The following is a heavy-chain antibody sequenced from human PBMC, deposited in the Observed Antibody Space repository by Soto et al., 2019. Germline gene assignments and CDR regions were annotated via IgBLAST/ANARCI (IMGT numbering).Heavy chain of an antibody. D-gene: IGHD1-1*01. CDR1: GYTFTGYY. CDR2: INPNRGGT. CDR3: ARGGERRPSDAFDI. V-gene: IGHV1-2*04. Sequence: ASVKVSCKASGYTFTGYYMHWVRQAPGQGLEWMGWINPNRGGTNYAQKFQGWVTMTRDKSIRTAYMELSRLRSDDTAVYYCARGGERRPSDAFDIWGQGTMVTVSS. J-gene: IGHJ3*02.